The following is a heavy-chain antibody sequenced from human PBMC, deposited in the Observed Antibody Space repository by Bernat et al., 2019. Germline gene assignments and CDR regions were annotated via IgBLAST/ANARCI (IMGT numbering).Heavy chain of an antibody. Sequence: QVQLVESGGGVVQPGRSLRLSCAASGFTFSSYGMHWVRQAPGKGLEWVAVISYDGSNKYYADSMKGRFTISRDNSKNTLYLQMNSLRAEDTAVYYCARSAPWLLRAFDIWGQGTMVTVSS. D-gene: IGHD3-22*01. CDR3: ARSAPWLLRAFDI. CDR2: ISYDGSNK. J-gene: IGHJ3*02. CDR1: GFTFSSYG. V-gene: IGHV3-30*03.